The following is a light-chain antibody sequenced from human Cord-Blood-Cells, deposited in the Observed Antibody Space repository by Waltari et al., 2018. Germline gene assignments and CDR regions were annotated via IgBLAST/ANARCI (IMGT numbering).Light chain of an antibody. CDR3: SSYTSISTLVM. Sequence: QSALTQPASVSGSPGQSITIPRPGTSSDVGGYIYVSWYLHHPGKPPKLMIYQVSNRPSGDANRFCGSESGNPASLTIAGLQAEDEADYYCSSYTSISTLVMFGGGTKLTVL. CDR1: SSDVGGYIY. V-gene: IGLV2-14*01. CDR2: QVS. J-gene: IGLJ3*02.